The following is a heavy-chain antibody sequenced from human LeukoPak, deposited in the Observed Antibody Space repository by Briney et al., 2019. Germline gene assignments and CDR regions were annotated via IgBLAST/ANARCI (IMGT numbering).Heavy chain of an antibody. CDR1: GVSISSSSW. CDR2: IYHSGIT. Sequence: SETLSLTCAVSGVSISSSSWWSWVRQLPEKGLEWVGEIYHSGITNYNPSLRSRVTTSIDKSQNQFSLQLHSVTAADTAVYYCARRGGVTSGNFYVNYFDYWGQGVLVTVSS. V-gene: IGHV4-4*02. D-gene: IGHD3-16*01. J-gene: IGHJ4*02. CDR3: ARRGGVTSGNFYVNYFDY.